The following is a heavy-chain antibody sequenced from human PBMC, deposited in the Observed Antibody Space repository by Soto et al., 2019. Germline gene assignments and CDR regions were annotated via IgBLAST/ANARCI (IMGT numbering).Heavy chain of an antibody. V-gene: IGHV3-48*03. CDR3: AREYCGGDCYTDY. CDR2: ISSSGSTI. CDR1: GFTFSDYA. Sequence: EVHLLESGGGLVQPGGSLRLSCAASGFTFSDYAMTWVRQAPGKGLEWVSYISSSGSTIYYADSVKGRFTISRDNAKNSLYLQMNSLRAEDTAVYYCAREYCGGDCYTDYWGQGTLVTVSS. J-gene: IGHJ4*02. D-gene: IGHD2-21*02.